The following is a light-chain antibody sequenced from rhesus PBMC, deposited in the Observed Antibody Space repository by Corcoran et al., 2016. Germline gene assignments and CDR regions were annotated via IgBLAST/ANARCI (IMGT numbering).Light chain of an antibody. CDR2: AAS. CDR1: QGINKE. V-gene: IGKV1-94*01. Sequence: DIQMTQSPSSLSASVGDRVTVTCRASQGINKELSWYQQKPGKAPTLLSYAASSLQTGGSSRFSGSGSGTDYTLTISSLQPEVVASYYCLQDYTTPFTFGPGTKLDIK. J-gene: IGKJ3*01. CDR3: LQDYTTPFT.